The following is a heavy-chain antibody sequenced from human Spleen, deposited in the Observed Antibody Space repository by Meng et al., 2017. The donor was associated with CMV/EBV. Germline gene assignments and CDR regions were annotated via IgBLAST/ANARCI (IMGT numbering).Heavy chain of an antibody. V-gene: IGHV3-30-3*01. J-gene: IGHJ6*02. Sequence: SLKISCAASGFTFSSYAMHWVRQALGKGLEWVAVISYDGSNKYYADSVKGLFTISRDNSKNTLYLQMNSLRAEDTAVYYCARAAALTGGYGYYYYGMDVWGQGTTVTVSS. D-gene: IGHD7-27*01. CDR1: GFTFSSYA. CDR3: ARAAALTGGYGYYYYGMDV. CDR2: ISYDGSNK.